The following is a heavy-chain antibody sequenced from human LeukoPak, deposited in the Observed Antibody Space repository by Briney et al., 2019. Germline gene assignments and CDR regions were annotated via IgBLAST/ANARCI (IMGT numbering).Heavy chain of an antibody. CDR2: IYYSGST. CDR3: ARRHYYDSRGRFDP. Sequence: SETLSLTCTVSGGSISSSSYYWGWIRQPPGKGLEWIGSIYYSGSTYYNPSLKSRVTISVDTSKNQFSLKLSSVTAADTAVYYCARRHYYDSRGRFDPWGQGTLVTVSS. CDR1: GGSISSSSYY. D-gene: IGHD3-22*01. V-gene: IGHV4-39*01. J-gene: IGHJ5*02.